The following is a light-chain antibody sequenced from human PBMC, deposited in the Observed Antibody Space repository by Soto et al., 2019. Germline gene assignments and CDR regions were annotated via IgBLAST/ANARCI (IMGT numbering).Light chain of an antibody. CDR2: AAS. V-gene: IGKV1-12*01. CDR3: QQGYGFAFT. J-gene: IGKJ3*01. CDR1: QDISTW. Sequence: DIQMTQSPSSVSASAGDRVTISCRASQDISTWLAWYQQKPGKAPKLLIYAASSLQSGVPSRFSGSGSGTDFTLTISSLQPEDFATYFCQQGYGFAFTFGPGTKVDIK.